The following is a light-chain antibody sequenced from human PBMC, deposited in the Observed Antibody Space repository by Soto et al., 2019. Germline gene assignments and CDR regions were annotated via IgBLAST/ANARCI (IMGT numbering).Light chain of an antibody. J-gene: IGKJ5*01. CDR2: AAS. V-gene: IGKV1-39*01. Sequence: DIQMPQSPSSLSASVLYIFTINCRASQSISSYLNWYQQKPGKAPKLLIYAASSLQSGVPSRFSGSGSGTDFTLTISSLQPEDFATYYCKQSYSTITCGKGQRRAIK. CDR1: QSISSY. CDR3: KQSYSTIT.